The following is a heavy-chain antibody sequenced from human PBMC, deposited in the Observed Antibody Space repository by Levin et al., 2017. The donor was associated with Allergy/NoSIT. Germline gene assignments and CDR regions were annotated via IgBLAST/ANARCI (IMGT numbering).Heavy chain of an antibody. CDR3: AKIPVGATWGDAFDS. Sequence: PVASVKVSCAASGFTFSSYGMHWVRQAPGKGLEWVAVISYDGSNKYYADSVKGRFTISRDNSKNTLYLQMNSLRAEDTAVYYCAKIPVGATWGDAFDSWGQGTIVTVSS. V-gene: IGHV3-30*18. CDR2: ISYDGSNK. D-gene: IGHD1-26*01. J-gene: IGHJ3*02. CDR1: GFTFSSYG.